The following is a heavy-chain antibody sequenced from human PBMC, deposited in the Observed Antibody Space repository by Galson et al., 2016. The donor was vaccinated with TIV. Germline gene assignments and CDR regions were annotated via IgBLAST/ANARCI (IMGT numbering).Heavy chain of an antibody. CDR2: ISASNGDT. CDR1: GYTFGNYG. Sequence: SVKVSCKASGYTFGNYGISWMRQAPGQGLEWVGWISASNGDTNYARKFQGRITMTKDTFTSTVFMELRSLRSEDTAVFYCAREAECSSGTCYRRAFDDWGQGTPVTASS. J-gene: IGHJ4*02. CDR3: AREAECSSGTCYRRAFDD. D-gene: IGHD2-2*01. V-gene: IGHV1-18*04.